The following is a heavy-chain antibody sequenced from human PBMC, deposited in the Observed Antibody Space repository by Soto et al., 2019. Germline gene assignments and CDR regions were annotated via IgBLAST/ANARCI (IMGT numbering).Heavy chain of an antibody. D-gene: IGHD3-10*01. Sequence: QVKLQESGPGLATPSGTLSLTCAVSGVSLTSGNWWTWGRQSPQRGLEYIGEIFHDGTANYYPSFERRVAMSVDTSRNQFSIKLTSVTAADTAVYFCARLVYDTRLNYMYFDFWGPGTLVTVSS. CDR3: ARLVYDTRLNYMYFDF. V-gene: IGHV4-4*02. CDR1: GVSLTSGNW. CDR2: IFHDGTA. J-gene: IGHJ4*02.